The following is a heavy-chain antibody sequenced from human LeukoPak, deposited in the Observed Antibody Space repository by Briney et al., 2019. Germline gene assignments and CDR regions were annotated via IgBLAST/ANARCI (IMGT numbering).Heavy chain of an antibody. J-gene: IGHJ3*02. CDR1: GYSFTSYW. CDR2: IYPGDSDT. CDR3: ARPFTNSSGWYGDDAFDI. Sequence: GESLKISCKGSGYSFTSYWIGWVRQMPGKGLEWMGIIYPGDSDTRYSPSFQGQVPISADKSISTAYLQWSSLKASDTAMYYCARPFTNSSGWYGDDAFDIWGQGTMVTVSS. V-gene: IGHV5-51*01. D-gene: IGHD6-19*01.